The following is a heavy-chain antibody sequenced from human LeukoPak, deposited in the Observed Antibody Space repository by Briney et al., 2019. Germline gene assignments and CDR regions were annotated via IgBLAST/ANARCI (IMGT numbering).Heavy chain of an antibody. D-gene: IGHD2-21*01. V-gene: IGHV4-34*01. J-gene: IGHJ6*03. CDR3: ARGLWFVQGPGYYYMDV. CDR1: GGSFNAYY. Sequence: SETLSLTCAVYGGSFNAYYWTWIRQTPGKGLEWIGEINHSGNTNYNPSLESRVTISADTSKNQFSLNLGSVTAADTAIYYCARGLWFVQGPGYYYMDVWGKGTTVTVSS. CDR2: INHSGNT.